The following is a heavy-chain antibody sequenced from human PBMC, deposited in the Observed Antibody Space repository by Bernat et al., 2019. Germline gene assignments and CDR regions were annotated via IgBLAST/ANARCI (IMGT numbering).Heavy chain of an antibody. CDR1: GYNFTSYW. D-gene: IGHD6-19*01. CDR3: ARRKVGVAGSDC. Sequence: EVQLVQSGGEVKKPGESLRISCKGSGYNFTSYWINWVRQMPGKGLEWMGRIDPANSYTNYGPSFQGHVTISADRSISTAYLQWSSLKASDTAIYYCARRKVGVAGSDCWGHGTLVTVSS. CDR2: IDPANSYT. V-gene: IGHV5-10-1*03. J-gene: IGHJ4*01.